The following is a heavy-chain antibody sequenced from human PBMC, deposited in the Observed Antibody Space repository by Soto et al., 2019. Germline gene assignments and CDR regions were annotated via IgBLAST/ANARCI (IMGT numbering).Heavy chain of an antibody. J-gene: IGHJ6*02. CDR3: AKDMTTVTPYYYYGMDV. CDR2: ISYDGSNK. CDR1: GCTFSSYG. V-gene: IGHV3-30*18. Sequence: QVQLVESGGGVVQPGRSLRLSCAASGCTFSSYGMHWVRQAPGKGLEWVAVISYDGSNKYYADSVKGRFTISRDNSKNTLYLQMNSLRAEDTAVYYCAKDMTTVTPYYYYGMDVWGQGTTVTVSS. D-gene: IGHD4-17*01.